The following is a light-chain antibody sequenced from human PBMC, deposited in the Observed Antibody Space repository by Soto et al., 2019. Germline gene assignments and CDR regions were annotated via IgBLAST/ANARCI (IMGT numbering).Light chain of an antibody. CDR3: SSYAGSNNVV. Sequence: QSALTQPPSASGSPGQSVTISCTGTSSDVGGYNYVSWYQQHPGKAPKLMIYEVSKRPSGVPDRFYGSKSCNTASLTVSGRQAEDEADYYCSSYAGSNNVVFGGGTKMTVL. CDR2: EVS. J-gene: IGLJ2*01. CDR1: SSDVGGYNY. V-gene: IGLV2-8*01.